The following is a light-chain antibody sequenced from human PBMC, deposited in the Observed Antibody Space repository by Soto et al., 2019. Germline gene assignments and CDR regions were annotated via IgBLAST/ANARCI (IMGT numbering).Light chain of an antibody. V-gene: IGLV1-47*01. CDR3: AAWDDSLSGPYV. CDR2: RNN. J-gene: IGLJ1*01. Sequence: QSVLTQPPSASGTPGQRVTISCSGSSSNIGSNYVYWYQQLPGTAPKLLIYRNNQRPSGVPDRFSGSKSGTSASLAISGLRSEDEVDYYGAAWDDSLSGPYVFGTGTKLTVL. CDR1: SSNIGSNY.